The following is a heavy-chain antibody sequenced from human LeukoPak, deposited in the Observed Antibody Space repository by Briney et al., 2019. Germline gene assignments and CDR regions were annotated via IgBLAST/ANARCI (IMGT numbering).Heavy chain of an antibody. V-gene: IGHV3-74*01. D-gene: IGHD1-26*01. J-gene: IGHJ3*02. Sequence: GGSLRLSCSASGFTLSSYWMHWVRPAPGKGLVWVSRINTDGSSTNYADSVKGRFTGSRDNAKNTLYLQMNSLRAEDTAVYYCARVIGWDEPFDIWGQGTMVTVSS. CDR2: INTDGSST. CDR3: ARVIGWDEPFDI. CDR1: GFTLSSYW.